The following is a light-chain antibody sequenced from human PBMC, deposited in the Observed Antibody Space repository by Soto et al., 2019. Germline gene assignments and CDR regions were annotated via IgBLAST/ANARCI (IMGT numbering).Light chain of an antibody. CDR1: QSVSSN. Sequence: EIVMTQSPVTLSVSPGERATLSCRASQSVSSNLAWYQQKPGQAPSLLIYGASTRATGIPARFSGTGSGTEFTLTISSLQSEDYAVYYCQQYNNWPPGTFGQGTKVDIK. CDR3: QQYNNWPPGT. CDR2: GAS. V-gene: IGKV3-15*01. J-gene: IGKJ1*01.